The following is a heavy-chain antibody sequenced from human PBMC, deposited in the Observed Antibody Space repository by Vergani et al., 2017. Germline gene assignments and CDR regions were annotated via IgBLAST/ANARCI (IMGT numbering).Heavy chain of an antibody. D-gene: IGHD2-15*01. CDR2: INHSGST. Sequence: QVQLQQWGAGLLKPSETLSLTCAVYGGSFSGYYWSWIRPPPGKGLEWIGEINHSGSTNYNPSLKSRVTISVDTSKNQFSLKLSSVTAADTAVYYCARGLRYCSGGSCYGGRSGIDYWGQGTLVTVSS. J-gene: IGHJ4*02. CDR3: ARGLRYCSGGSCYGGRSGIDY. CDR1: GGSFSGYY. V-gene: IGHV4-34*01.